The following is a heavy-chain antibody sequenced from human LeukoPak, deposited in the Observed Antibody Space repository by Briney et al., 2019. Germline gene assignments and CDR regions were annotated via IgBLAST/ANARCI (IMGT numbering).Heavy chain of an antibody. Sequence: GGSLRLSCAASGFTFSSYAMHWVRQAPGKGLEWVAVISYDGSNKYYADSVKGRFTISRDNSKNTLYLQMNSLRAEDTAVYYCARDTKYGDYVEAYYYGMDVWGQGTTVTVSS. CDR2: ISYDGSNK. J-gene: IGHJ6*02. CDR1: GFTFSSYA. CDR3: ARDTKYGDYVEAYYYGMDV. V-gene: IGHV3-30-3*01. D-gene: IGHD4-17*01.